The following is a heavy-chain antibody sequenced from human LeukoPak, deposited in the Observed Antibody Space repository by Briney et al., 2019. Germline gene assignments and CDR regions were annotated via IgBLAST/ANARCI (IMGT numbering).Heavy chain of an antibody. D-gene: IGHD4-17*01. CDR1: GGSISSSSYY. CDR3: GRGGDYGGWNLDL. CDR2: IDTSGST. V-gene: IGHV4-61*02. Sequence: PSETLSLTCTVSGGSISSSSYYWNWIRQPAGKGLEWIGRIDTSGSTNYNPSLKSRVTISVDTSKNQFSLTLRSVTAADTAVYYCGRGGDYGGWNLDLWGRGTLVTVSS. J-gene: IGHJ2*01.